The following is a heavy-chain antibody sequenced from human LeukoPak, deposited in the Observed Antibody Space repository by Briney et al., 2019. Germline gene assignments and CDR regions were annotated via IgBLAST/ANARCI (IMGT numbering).Heavy chain of an antibody. CDR2: INPSGGST. CDR3: ARSRVEDAFDI. V-gene: IGHV1-46*01. CDR1: GYTFISYY. J-gene: IGHJ3*02. Sequence: GSVKDSCKESGYTFISYYMHWVRPAPGQRLEWMGIINPSGGSTTYAQKFQGRVIMTRDMSTSTVYMELGTVTSGDTAVYSCARSRVEDAFDIWGQRTMVTVSS.